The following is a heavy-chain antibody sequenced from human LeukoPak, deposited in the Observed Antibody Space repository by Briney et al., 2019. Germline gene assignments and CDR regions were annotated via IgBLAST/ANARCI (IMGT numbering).Heavy chain of an antibody. CDR2: MNPNSANT. CDR1: GYTFTSYD. Sequence: ASVKVSCKASGYTFTSYDINWVRQATGQGLEWMGWMNPNSANTGYAQKFQGRVTMTRNTSISTAYMELSSLRSEDTAVYYCAREYYYGSGSYSDYYYYGMDVWGQGTTVTVSS. CDR3: AREYYYGSGSYSDYYYYGMDV. J-gene: IGHJ6*02. D-gene: IGHD3-10*01. V-gene: IGHV1-8*01.